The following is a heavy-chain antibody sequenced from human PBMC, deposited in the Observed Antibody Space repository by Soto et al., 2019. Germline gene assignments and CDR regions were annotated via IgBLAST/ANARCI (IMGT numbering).Heavy chain of an antibody. CDR2: ISGSGGST. Sequence: GGSLRLSCAASGFTFSSYAMSWVRQAPGKGLEWVSAISGSGGSTYYADSVKGRFTISRDNSKNTLYLQMNSLRAEDTAVYYCAKPGLLQQLVGILWFDPWGQGTLVTVSS. CDR3: AKPGLLQQLVGILWFDP. J-gene: IGHJ5*02. CDR1: GFTFSSYA. D-gene: IGHD6-13*01. V-gene: IGHV3-23*01.